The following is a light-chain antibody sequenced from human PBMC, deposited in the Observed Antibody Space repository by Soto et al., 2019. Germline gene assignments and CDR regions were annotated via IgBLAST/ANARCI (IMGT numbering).Light chain of an antibody. Sequence: DIQLTQSPSSLSASVGDRVTITCRASQGIRSFLAWYRQKPGKAPNLLFYLPSTLQSGVPSRFGGSGSGTEFTLTISSLQPEDFATYYCQQLNSYPWTFGQGTKVEIK. CDR2: LPS. CDR3: QQLNSYPWT. J-gene: IGKJ1*01. V-gene: IGKV1-9*01. CDR1: QGIRSF.